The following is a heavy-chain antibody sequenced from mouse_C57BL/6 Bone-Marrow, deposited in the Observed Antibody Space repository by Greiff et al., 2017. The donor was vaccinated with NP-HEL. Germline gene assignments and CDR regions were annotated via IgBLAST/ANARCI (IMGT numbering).Heavy chain of an antibody. Sequence: QVQLQQSGAELARPGASVKLSCKASGYTFSSYGISWVKQRPGQGLEWIGEIYPRSGNTYYNEKFKGKATLTADKSSSTAYMELRSLTSEDSAVYFCARSKAYYSNYLDYWGQGTTLTVSS. CDR2: IYPRSGNT. D-gene: IGHD2-5*01. CDR1: GYTFSSYG. CDR3: ARSKAYYSNYLDY. V-gene: IGHV1-81*01. J-gene: IGHJ2*01.